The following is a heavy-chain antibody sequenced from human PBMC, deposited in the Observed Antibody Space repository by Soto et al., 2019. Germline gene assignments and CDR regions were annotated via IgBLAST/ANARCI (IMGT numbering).Heavy chain of an antibody. Sequence: QVHLVQSGAEVKKPGASVKVSCKGSGYAFTTYGITWVRQAPGQGLVWMGWISARSGKTNYAQKLQGRVTVTRDTSTSTAYMELRSLRSDATAVYYCARGRYGDYWGQGALVTVSS. J-gene: IGHJ4*02. D-gene: IGHD1-1*01. CDR2: ISARSGKT. CDR3: ARGRYGDY. V-gene: IGHV1-18*01. CDR1: GYAFTTYG.